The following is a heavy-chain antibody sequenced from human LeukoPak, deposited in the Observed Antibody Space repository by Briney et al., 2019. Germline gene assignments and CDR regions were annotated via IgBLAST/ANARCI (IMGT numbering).Heavy chain of an antibody. CDR1: GFTFSSYW. CDR2: IKQDGSEK. D-gene: IGHD3-3*01. V-gene: IGHV3-7*03. J-gene: IGHJ4*02. Sequence: AGGSLRLSCAASGFTFSSYWMSWVRQAPGKGLEWVANIKQDGSEKYYVDSVKGRFTISRDNAKNSLYLQMNSLRAEDTAVYYCARGVDFWSGYWVWVYWGQGTLVTVSS. CDR3: ARGVDFWSGYWVWVY.